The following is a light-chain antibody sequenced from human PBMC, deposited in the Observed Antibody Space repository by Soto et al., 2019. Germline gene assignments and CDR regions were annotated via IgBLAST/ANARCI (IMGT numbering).Light chain of an antibody. CDR1: QSISTN. CDR3: QQYKDWPLT. J-gene: IGKJ4*01. Sequence: VVMTQSPATLSVSPGGRATLSCRASQSISTNVAWFHLKPGQAPRLLIYGASTRATGIPARFSGSGSGTEFPLTISSLQSEDVAVYFCQQYKDWPLTFGGGTNLEIK. V-gene: IGKV3D-15*01. CDR2: GAS.